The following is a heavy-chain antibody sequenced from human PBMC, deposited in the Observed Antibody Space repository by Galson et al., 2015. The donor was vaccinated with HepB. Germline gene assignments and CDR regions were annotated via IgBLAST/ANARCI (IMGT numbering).Heavy chain of an antibody. Sequence: SLRLSCAASGFTFSSYGMHWVRQAPGKGLEWVAVISYDGSNKYYADSVKGRFTISRDNSKNTLYLQMNSLRAEDTAVYYCAKEIVTFAFDIWGQGTMVTVSS. J-gene: IGHJ3*02. V-gene: IGHV3-30*18. CDR2: ISYDGSNK. CDR3: AKEIVTFAFDI. CDR1: GFTFSSYG. D-gene: IGHD3-16*01.